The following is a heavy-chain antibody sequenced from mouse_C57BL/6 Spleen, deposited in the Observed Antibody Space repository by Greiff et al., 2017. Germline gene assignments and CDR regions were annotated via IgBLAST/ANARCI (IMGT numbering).Heavy chain of an antibody. CDR1: GYSFTSYY. CDR2: IYPGSGNT. D-gene: IGHD4-1*01. Sequence: QVQLKESGPELVKPGASVKISCKASGYSFTSYYIHWVKQRPGQGLEWIGWIYPGSGNTKYNEKFKGKATLTADTSSSTAYMQLSSLTSEDSAVYYCARSAGTGYYFDYWGQGTTLTVSS. CDR3: ARSAGTGYYFDY. J-gene: IGHJ2*01. V-gene: IGHV1-66*01.